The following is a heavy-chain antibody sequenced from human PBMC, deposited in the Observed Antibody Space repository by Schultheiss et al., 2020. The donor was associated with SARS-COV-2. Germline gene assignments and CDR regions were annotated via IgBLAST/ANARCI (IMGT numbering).Heavy chain of an antibody. CDR3: ARLRRDGYNYGLVDAFDI. D-gene: IGHD5-24*01. Sequence: SETLSLTCTVSGGSISNYYWSWIRQPPGKGLEWIGEINHSGSTNYNPSLKSRVTISVDTSKNQFSLKLSSVTAADTAVYYCARLRRDGYNYGLVDAFDIWGQGTMVTVSS. J-gene: IGHJ3*02. CDR1: GGSISNYY. V-gene: IGHV4-34*01. CDR2: INHSGST.